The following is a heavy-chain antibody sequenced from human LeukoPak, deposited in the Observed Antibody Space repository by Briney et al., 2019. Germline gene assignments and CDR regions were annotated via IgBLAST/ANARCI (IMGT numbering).Heavy chain of an antibody. CDR2: IYYSGNT. V-gene: IGHV4-39*01. D-gene: IGHD5-24*01. J-gene: IGHJ3*02. CDR1: DGSIRSSTYY. CDR3: ARQPDQDGALDI. Sequence: SETLSLTCTVSDGSIRSSTYYWGWIRQPPGKGLEWIGNIYYSGNTYYNPSLKSRPTISVDTSQNQFSLKLTSVTAADTAVYYCARQPDQDGALDIWGQGTMVTVSS.